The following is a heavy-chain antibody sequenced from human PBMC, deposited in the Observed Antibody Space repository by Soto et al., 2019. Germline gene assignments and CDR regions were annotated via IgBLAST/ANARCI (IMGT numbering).Heavy chain of an antibody. Sequence: ASVKVSCKASGYTFTSYGINWVRQAPGRGLEWMGWINPGNGNTKYSQQFQGRVTLTTDTSTSTAYMELRSLRSDDTAIYYCARDPHEFWTSYWFDPWGQGTPVTVSS. V-gene: IGHV1-3*01. J-gene: IGHJ5*02. D-gene: IGHD3-3*01. CDR2: INPGNGNT. CDR1: GYTFTSYG. CDR3: ARDPHEFWTSYWFDP.